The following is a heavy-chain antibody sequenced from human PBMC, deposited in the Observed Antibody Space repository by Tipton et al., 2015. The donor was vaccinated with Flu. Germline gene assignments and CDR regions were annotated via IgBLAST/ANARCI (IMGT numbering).Heavy chain of an antibody. D-gene: IGHD3-9*01. CDR1: GFTFSSYA. V-gene: IGHV3-33*01. J-gene: IGHJ4*02. Sequence: SLRLSCAASGFTFSSYAMHWVRQAPGKGLEWVAGTWYDGSNKYYADSVKGRFTISRDNSKNTLYLQMNSLRAEDTAVYYCARGYDILTDGGGYFDYWGQGTLVTVSS. CDR3: ARGYDILTDGGGYFDY. CDR2: TWYDGSNK.